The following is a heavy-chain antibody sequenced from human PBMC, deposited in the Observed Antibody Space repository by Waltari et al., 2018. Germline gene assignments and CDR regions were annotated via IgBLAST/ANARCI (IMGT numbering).Heavy chain of an antibody. CDR2: INPNSGGT. CDR1: GSTFTGYY. D-gene: IGHD6-19*01. CDR3: ARGIAVAGTVDY. Sequence: QVQLVQSGAAVKKPGASVKVSCTASGSTFTGYYMPWVRQAPGQGLEWMGWINPNSGGTNYAQKFQGWVTMTRDTSISTAYMELSRLRSDDTAVYYCARGIAVAGTVDYWGQGTLVTVSS. V-gene: IGHV1-2*04. J-gene: IGHJ4*02.